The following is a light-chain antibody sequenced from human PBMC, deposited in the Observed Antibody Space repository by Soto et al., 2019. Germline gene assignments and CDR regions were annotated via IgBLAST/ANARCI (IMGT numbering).Light chain of an antibody. Sequence: EIVLTQFPATLSAAPGERVTLSCRASQSVSTNLAWYQQQPGEAPRLLIFDASARAVDIPGRFSGSVSGTEFTLTISSLQPADFAVYFCHSYDKWSPGMFGQGTKVDIK. J-gene: IGKJ1*01. V-gene: IGKV3D-15*01. CDR3: HSYDKWSPGM. CDR2: DAS. CDR1: QSVSTN.